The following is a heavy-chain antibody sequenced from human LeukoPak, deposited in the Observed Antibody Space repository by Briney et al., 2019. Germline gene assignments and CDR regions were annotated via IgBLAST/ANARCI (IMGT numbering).Heavy chain of an antibody. D-gene: IGHD6-13*01. Sequence: PGGSLRLSCAASGFTVSGNYMSWVRQAPGKGLEWVSVIYTAGSTYNADSVKGRFTISRGKSKNTLYLQMNTLRAEDTAVYFCAGGNSWPGLSYWGQGTLLTVSS. J-gene: IGHJ4*02. V-gene: IGHV3-53*01. CDR1: GFTVSGNY. CDR2: IYTAGST. CDR3: AGGNSWPGLSY.